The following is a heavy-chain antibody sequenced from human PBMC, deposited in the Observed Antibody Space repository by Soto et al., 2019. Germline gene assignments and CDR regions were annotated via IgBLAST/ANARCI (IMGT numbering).Heavy chain of an antibody. V-gene: IGHV6-1*01. CDR1: GDSVSSNSAA. CDR3: ARDPHSSSPSDFNWFDP. Sequence: PSQTLSHTCAISGDSVSSNSAAWNWIRQSPSRGLEWLGRTYYRSKWYNDYAVSVKSRITINPDTSKNQFSLQLNSVTPEDTAVYYCARDPHSSSPSDFNWFDPWGQGTLVTVS. J-gene: IGHJ5*02. D-gene: IGHD6-6*01. CDR2: TYYRSKWYN.